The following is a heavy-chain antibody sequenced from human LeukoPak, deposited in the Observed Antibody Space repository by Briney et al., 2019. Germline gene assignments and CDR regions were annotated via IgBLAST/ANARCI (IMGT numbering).Heavy chain of an antibody. J-gene: IGHJ4*02. V-gene: IGHV3-33*01. CDR3: ARDLRHSSSSGFDY. D-gene: IGHD6-6*01. Sequence: PGGSLRLSCAASGFTFSSYGMHWVRQAPGKGLEWVAVIWYDGSNKYYAGSVKGRFTISRDNSKNTLYLQMNSLRAEDTAVYYCARDLRHSSSSGFDYWGQGTLVTVSS. CDR2: IWYDGSNK. CDR1: GFTFSSYG.